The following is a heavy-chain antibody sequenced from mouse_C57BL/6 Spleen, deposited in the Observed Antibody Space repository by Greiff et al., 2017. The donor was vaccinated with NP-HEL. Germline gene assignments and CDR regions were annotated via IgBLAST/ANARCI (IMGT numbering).Heavy chain of an antibody. CDR2: IDPSDSYT. D-gene: IGHD1-1*01. V-gene: IGHV1-69*01. J-gene: IGHJ2*01. CDR3: ARWTTTVEGFDY. CDR1: GYTFTSYW. Sequence: QVQLQQPGAELVMPGASVKLSCKASGYTFTSYWMHWVKQRPGQGLEWIGEIDPSDSYTNYNQKFKGKSTLTVDKSSSTAYMQLSSLTSEDSAVYYCARWTTTVEGFDYWGQGTTLTVSS.